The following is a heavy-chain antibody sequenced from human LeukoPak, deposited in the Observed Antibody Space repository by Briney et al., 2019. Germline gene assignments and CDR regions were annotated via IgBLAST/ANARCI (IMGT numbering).Heavy chain of an antibody. CDR2: IRYDGSNK. J-gene: IGHJ4*02. CDR1: GFTFSSYG. D-gene: IGHD6-13*01. Sequence: GGSLRLSCAASGFTFSSYGMHWVRQAPGKGPEWVAFIRYDGSNKYYADSVKGRFTISRDNSKNTLYLQMNSLRAEDTAVYYCAKDISSSWYGDYFDYWGQGTLVTVSS. V-gene: IGHV3-30*02. CDR3: AKDISSSWYGDYFDY.